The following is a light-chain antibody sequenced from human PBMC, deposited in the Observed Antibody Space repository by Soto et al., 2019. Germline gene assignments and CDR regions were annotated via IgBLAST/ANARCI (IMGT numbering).Light chain of an antibody. J-gene: IGLJ1*01. CDR2: DVS. Sequence: QSVLTQPASVSGSPGQSITISCTGTSSGVGGYNYVSWYQQHPDKAPRLMIYDVSNRPSGVSDRSSGSKSGDTASLTISGLQDEEEADYYRTSFKSRHTYVFGTGTKVTV. V-gene: IGLV2-14*03. CDR1: SSGVGGYNY. CDR3: TSFKSRHTYV.